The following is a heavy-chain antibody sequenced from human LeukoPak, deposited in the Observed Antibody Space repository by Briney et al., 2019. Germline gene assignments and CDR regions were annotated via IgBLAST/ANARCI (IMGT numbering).Heavy chain of an antibody. CDR2: IIPIFGIA. CDR3: ARAYCGGDCYSGYFQH. V-gene: IGHV1-69*04. CDR1: GGTFSSYA. J-gene: IGHJ1*01. Sequence: ASVKVSCKASGGTFSSYAISWVRQAPGQGLEWMGRIIPIFGIANYAQKFQGRVTITADKSTSTAYMEPSSLRSEDTAVYYCARAYCGGDCYSGYFQHWGQGTLVTVSS. D-gene: IGHD2-21*02.